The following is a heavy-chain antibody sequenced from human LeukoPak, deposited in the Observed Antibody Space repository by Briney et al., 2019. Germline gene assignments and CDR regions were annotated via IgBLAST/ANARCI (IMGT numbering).Heavy chain of an antibody. J-gene: IGHJ5*02. CDR2: IKQDGSEK. Sequence: GGSLRLSCAASGFTFSSYWMSWVRQAPGKGLEWVANIKQDGSEKYYVDSVKGRFTISRDDSNNALSLEMTSLRSEDTAIYYCARRALRGQTVRGGHHLGPWGLGTLVAVSS. CDR3: ARRALRGQTVRGGHHLGP. CDR1: GFTFSSYW. V-gene: IGHV3-7*01. D-gene: IGHD1-14*01.